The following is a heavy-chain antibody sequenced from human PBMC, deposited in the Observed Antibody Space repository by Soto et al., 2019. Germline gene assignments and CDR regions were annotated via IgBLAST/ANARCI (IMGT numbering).Heavy chain of an antibody. CDR1: GGSISSAGYY. CDR3: ARDSGSGRGQVYWLDP. CDR2: ISHSGST. Sequence: SSETLSLTCTVSGGSISSAGYYWSWIRQLPGKGLDWIGYISHSGSTHYNPSLKSRATISLDTSNNYFSLKLRSVIAADTAIYYCARDSGSGRGQVYWLDPWGQGTLVTVSS. D-gene: IGHD3-10*01. J-gene: IGHJ5*02. V-gene: IGHV4-31*02.